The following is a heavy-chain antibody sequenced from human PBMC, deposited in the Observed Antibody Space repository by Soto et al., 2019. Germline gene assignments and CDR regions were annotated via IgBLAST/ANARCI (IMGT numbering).Heavy chain of an antibody. CDR3: AGSYSYGFGY. CDR2: IGTGTRTR. CDR1: GFVLSSYS. Sequence: EVQLVESGGGLVQPGGSLRLSCAASGFVLSSYSMSWVRQAPGKGLEWVSYIGTGTRTRYYADSVKGRFTISRDNGKNSMFPQMDRLRAGGNALYFFAGSYSYGFGYWGQGTLVTVSS. V-gene: IGHV3-48*01. J-gene: IGHJ4*02. D-gene: IGHD5-18*01.